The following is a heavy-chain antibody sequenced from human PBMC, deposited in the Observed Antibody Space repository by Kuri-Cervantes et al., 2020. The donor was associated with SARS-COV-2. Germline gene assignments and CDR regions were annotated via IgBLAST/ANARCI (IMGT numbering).Heavy chain of an antibody. J-gene: IGHJ4*02. CDR2: IIPIFGTA. D-gene: IGHD3-3*01. V-gene: IGHV1-69*13. Sequence: SVKVSCKASGGTFSSYAISWVRQAPGQGLEWMGGIIPIFGTANYAQKFQGRVTITADESTSTAYMELSSLRSEDTAVYYCAAGWEDYDFWSGYYVFDYWGRGTLVTVSS. CDR3: AAGWEDYDFWSGYYVFDY. CDR1: GGTFSSYA.